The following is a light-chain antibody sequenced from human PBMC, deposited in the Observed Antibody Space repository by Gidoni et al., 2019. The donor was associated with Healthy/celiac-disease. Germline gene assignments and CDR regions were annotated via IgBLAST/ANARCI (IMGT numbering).Light chain of an antibody. CDR1: QSVRSN. CDR3: QQYNNCP. V-gene: IGKV3-15*01. J-gene: IGKJ1*01. CDR2: GAS. Sequence: EIVMTQSPATLSVSPGERATLSCRASQSVRSNLAWYQQKPGQAPRLLIYGASTRATGIPARFSGSGSGTEFTLTISSLQSEDFAVYYCQQYNNCPFGQGTKVEIK.